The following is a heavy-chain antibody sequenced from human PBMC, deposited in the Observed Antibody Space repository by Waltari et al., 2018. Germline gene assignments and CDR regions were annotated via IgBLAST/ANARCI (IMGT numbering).Heavy chain of an antibody. CDR2: INHSGST. D-gene: IGHD6-19*01. V-gene: IGHV4-34*01. CDR1: GGSFSGYY. J-gene: IGHJ4*02. Sequence: HVQLQQWGAGLLKPSETLSLTCAVYGGSFSGYYWSWIRQPPGKGLEWIGEINHSGSTNYNPSLKSRVTISVDTSKNQFSLKLSSVTAADTTVYYCARAGRIYSSGWYYWGQGTLVTVSS. CDR3: ARAGRIYSSGWYY.